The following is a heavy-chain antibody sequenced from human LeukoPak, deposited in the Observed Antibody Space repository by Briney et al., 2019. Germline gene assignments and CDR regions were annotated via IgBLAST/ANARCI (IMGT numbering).Heavy chain of an antibody. CDR1: GFTFSSYA. Sequence: GGSLRLSCAASGFTFSSYAMHWVRQAPGKGLEWVAVISYDGSNKCYADSVKGRFTISRDNSKNTLYLQMNSLRAEDTAVYYCARGQVVVYYYYYGMDVWGQGTTVTVSS. D-gene: IGHD2-15*01. CDR3: ARGQVVVYYYYYGMDV. V-gene: IGHV3-30-3*01. CDR2: ISYDGSNK. J-gene: IGHJ6*02.